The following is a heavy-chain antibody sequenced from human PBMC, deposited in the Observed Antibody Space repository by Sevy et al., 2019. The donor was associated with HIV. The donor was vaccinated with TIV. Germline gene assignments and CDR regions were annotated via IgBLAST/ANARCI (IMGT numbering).Heavy chain of an antibody. CDR3: GRDSVAVAGTDY. CDR1: GFTVSSNY. CDR2: IYSGGST. Sequence: GGSLRLSCVASGFTVSSNYMTWVRQAPGKGLEWVSVIYSGGSTYYAGSVKGRFTISRDNSKNTLYLQMSSLRAEDTAVYYCGRDSVAVAGTDYWGQGTLVTVSS. J-gene: IGHJ4*02. V-gene: IGHV3-53*01. D-gene: IGHD6-19*01.